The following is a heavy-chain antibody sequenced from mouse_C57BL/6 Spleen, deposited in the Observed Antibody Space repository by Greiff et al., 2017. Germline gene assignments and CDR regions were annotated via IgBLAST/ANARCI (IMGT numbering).Heavy chain of an antibody. CDR1: GYTFTDYN. J-gene: IGHJ4*01. Sequence: VQLQQSGPELVKPGASVKIPCKASGYTFTDYNMDWVKQSHGKSLEWIGDINPNNGGTIYNQKFKGKATLTVDKSSSTAYMELRSLTSEDTAVYYCARSNDGYYDYAMDYWGQGTSVTVSS. CDR3: ARSNDGYYDYAMDY. D-gene: IGHD2-3*01. CDR2: INPNNGGT. V-gene: IGHV1-18*01.